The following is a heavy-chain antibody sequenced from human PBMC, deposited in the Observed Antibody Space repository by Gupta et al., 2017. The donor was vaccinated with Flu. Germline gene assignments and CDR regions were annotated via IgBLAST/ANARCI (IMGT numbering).Heavy chain of an antibody. Sequence: TFSSYAMSWVRQAPGEGLEWVSAISASGISTYFADSVKGRFTISRDNSNNTLFLQLNSLRAEDTAVYYCSPSTPGSVPYWGQGTLVTVSS. CDR2: ISASGIST. CDR1: TFSSYA. V-gene: IGHV3-23*01. CDR3: SPSTPGSVPY. D-gene: IGHD1-1*01. J-gene: IGHJ4*02.